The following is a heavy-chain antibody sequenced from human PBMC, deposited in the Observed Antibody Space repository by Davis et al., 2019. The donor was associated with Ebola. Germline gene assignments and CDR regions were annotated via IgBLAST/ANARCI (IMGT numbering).Heavy chain of an antibody. V-gene: IGHV3-53*05. Sequence: GESLKISCAASGFTFSDYYMSWIRQAPGKGLEWVSVIYSGGGTYYADSVKGRFTISRDNSKNTLYLQMNSLRAEDTAVYYCARGGRDNWFDSWGQGTLVTVSS. CDR2: IYSGGGT. CDR3: ARGGRDNWFDS. CDR1: GFTFSDYY. J-gene: IGHJ5*01. D-gene: IGHD3-10*01.